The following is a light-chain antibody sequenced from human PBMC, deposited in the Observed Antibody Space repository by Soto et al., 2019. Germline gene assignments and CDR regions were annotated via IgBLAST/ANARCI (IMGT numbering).Light chain of an antibody. CDR1: QSLLHSDGNTY. J-gene: IGKJ5*01. CDR3: LRGTYWPT. CDR2: KVS. Sequence: DIVLTQSPVSLPVTLGQPASISCRSSQSLLHSDGNTYLTWFQQRPGQSPRRLFHKVSNRDSGVPDRFSGSGSGTDFTLKISRVEAEDVAIYFCLRGTYWPTFGQGTRLEIK. V-gene: IGKV2-30*02.